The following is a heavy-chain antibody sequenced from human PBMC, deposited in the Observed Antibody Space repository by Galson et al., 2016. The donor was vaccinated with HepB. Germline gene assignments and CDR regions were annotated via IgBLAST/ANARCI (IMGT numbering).Heavy chain of an antibody. J-gene: IGHJ6*03. V-gene: IGHV3-74*01. CDR3: GRDRRYYYYMDV. Sequence: SLRLSCAASGFTFSIYWMHWVRQAPGKGLVWVSRMNSDGSSISYADSVKGRFTISRDNTKKTVYLQMNSLRAEDTAVYYCGRDRRYYYYMDVWGKGTTVTVSS. CDR2: MNSDGSSI. D-gene: IGHD1-14*01. CDR1: GFTFSIYW.